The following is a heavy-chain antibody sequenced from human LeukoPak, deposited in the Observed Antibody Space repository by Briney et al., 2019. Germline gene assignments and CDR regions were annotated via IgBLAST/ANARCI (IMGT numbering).Heavy chain of an antibody. CDR2: ISWNSGSI. CDR3: AKILGYCSSTSCYSDAFDI. D-gene: IGHD2-2*02. V-gene: IGHV3-9*01. CDR1: GFTFDDYA. Sequence: GRSLRLSCAASGFTFDDYAMHWVRQAPGKGLEWVSGISWNSGSIGYADSVKGRFTISRDNAKNSLYLQMNSLRAEDTALYYCAKILGYCSSTSCYSDAFDIWGQGTMVTVSS. J-gene: IGHJ3*02.